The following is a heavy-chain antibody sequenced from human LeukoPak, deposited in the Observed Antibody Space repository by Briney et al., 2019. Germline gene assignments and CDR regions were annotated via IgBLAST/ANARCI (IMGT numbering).Heavy chain of an antibody. D-gene: IGHD5-12*01. J-gene: IGHJ3*02. V-gene: IGHV4-59*08. CDR3: ARFLKWPRDAFDI. Sequence: SETLSLTCTVSGGSISSYYWSWIRRPPGKGLERIGYIYYSGSTNYNPSLKSRVTISVDTSKNQFSLKLSSVTAADTAVYYCARFLKWPRDAFDIWGQGTTVTVSS. CDR1: GGSISSYY. CDR2: IYYSGST.